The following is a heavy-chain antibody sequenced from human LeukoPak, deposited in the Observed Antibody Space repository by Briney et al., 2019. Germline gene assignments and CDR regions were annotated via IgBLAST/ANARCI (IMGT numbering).Heavy chain of an antibody. D-gene: IGHD4/OR15-4a*01. CDR2: IKSDGSTA. Sequence: GGSLRLSCAASGFSIRGYWMHWVRQAPGKGLVWVSRIKSDGSTATYADSVKGRFSVSRDNAKNTVYLQMNSLRTEDTAVYYCAKSDYFDPWGQGTLVTVSS. CDR3: AKSDYFDP. CDR1: GFSIRGYW. J-gene: IGHJ5*02. V-gene: IGHV3-74*01.